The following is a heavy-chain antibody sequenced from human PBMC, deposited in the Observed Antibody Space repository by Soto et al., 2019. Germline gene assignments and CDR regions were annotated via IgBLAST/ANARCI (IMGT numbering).Heavy chain of an antibody. D-gene: IGHD4-4*01. J-gene: IGHJ4*02. Sequence: EVQLVESGGGLVQPGGSLRLSCAASGFTFNRYWMKWVRQAPGRGLEWMGNINQDGSEKHYVDSVKGRFTISRDNAKDAVYLQMSSMKADDAAIYYCARGGYHYSNPFDYWGQGTLVTVSS. CDR1: GFTFNRYW. CDR2: INQDGSEK. V-gene: IGHV3-7*04. CDR3: ARGGYHYSNPFDY.